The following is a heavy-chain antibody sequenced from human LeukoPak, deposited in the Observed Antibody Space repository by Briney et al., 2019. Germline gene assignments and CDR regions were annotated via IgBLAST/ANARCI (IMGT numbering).Heavy chain of an antibody. CDR3: AKISVVVVPAATPYYFDY. D-gene: IGHD2-2*01. CDR1: GFTFSSYA. CDR2: ISGSGGST. Sequence: GGSLRLSCAASGFTFSSYAMSWVRQAPGKGLEWVSAISGSGGSTYYADSVEGRFTISRDNSKNTLYLQMNSLRAEDTAVYYCAKISVVVVPAATPYYFDYWGQGTLVTVSS. V-gene: IGHV3-23*01. J-gene: IGHJ4*02.